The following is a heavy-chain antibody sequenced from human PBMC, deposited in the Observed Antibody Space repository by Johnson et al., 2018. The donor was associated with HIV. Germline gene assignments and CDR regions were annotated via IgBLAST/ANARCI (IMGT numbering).Heavy chain of an antibody. CDR1: GFTFSTSA. D-gene: IGHD1-26*01. V-gene: IGHV3-30*09. CDR3: ARVRAGRENAFDI. J-gene: IGHJ3*02. CDR2: ISYDGINK. Sequence: QVQLVESGGDVVQPGRSLRLSCAASGFTFSTSAMHWVRQAPGKGLKWVATISYDGINKYYADSLKGRFAISRDNSSNTLDLRMDSLRVEDTAVYYWARVRAGRENAFDIWGQGTMVTVSS.